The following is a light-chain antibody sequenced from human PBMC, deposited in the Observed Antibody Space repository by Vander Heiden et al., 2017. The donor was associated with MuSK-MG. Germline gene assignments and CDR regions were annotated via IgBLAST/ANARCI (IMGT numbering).Light chain of an antibody. V-gene: IGLV1-40*01. CDR2: GNS. Sequence: QSVLTQPPSVSGAPGQRVSISCTGSSPNIGAGYDVHWYQLLPGTAPKLLIYGNSNRPSGVPDRFSGSKSGTSASLAITGLQAEDEADYYCQSYDSSLSGSVFGGGTKLTVL. CDR1: SPNIGAGYD. J-gene: IGLJ3*02. CDR3: QSYDSSLSGSV.